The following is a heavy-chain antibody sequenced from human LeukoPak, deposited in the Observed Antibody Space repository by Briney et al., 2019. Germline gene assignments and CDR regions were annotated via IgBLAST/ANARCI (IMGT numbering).Heavy chain of an antibody. J-gene: IGHJ4*02. D-gene: IGHD3-10*01. CDR3: ASDGLLWFGELLNLDY. CDR2: IKQGGSEK. Sequence: GGSLRLSCAASGFTFSSYWMSWVRQAPGKGLEWVANIKQGGSEKYYVDSVKGRFTISRDNAKNSLYLQMNSLRAEDTAVYYCASDGLLWFGELLNLDYWGQGTLVTVSS. CDR1: GFTFSSYW. V-gene: IGHV3-7*01.